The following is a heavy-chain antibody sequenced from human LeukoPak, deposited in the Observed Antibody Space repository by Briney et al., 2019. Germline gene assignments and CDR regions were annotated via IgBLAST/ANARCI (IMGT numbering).Heavy chain of an antibody. CDR2: INPSGGST. CDR1: GYTFTSYY. D-gene: IGHD3-22*01. Sequence: ALVKVSCKASGYTFTSYYMHWVRQAPGQGLEWMGIINPSGGSTSYAQKFQGRVTMTRDTSTSTVYMELSSLRSEDTAVYYCARVYYDSSGYYYPSYYFDYWGQGTLVTVSS. J-gene: IGHJ4*02. V-gene: IGHV1-46*01. CDR3: ARVYYDSSGYYYPSYYFDY.